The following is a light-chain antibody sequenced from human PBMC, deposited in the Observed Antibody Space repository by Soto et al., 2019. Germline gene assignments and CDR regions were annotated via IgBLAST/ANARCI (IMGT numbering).Light chain of an antibody. CDR2: AAS. V-gene: IGKV1-39*01. CDR1: QSINTY. CDR3: QQTYSTPRT. Sequence: DIQMTQSPSSLSASIGDRVTITCRASQSINTYLNWYQQRPGKAPNLLIYAASSFQGGVPSRFSGSGSGTDFTLTISSLQPEDFATYYCQQTYSTPRTFGGGTKVEIK. J-gene: IGKJ4*01.